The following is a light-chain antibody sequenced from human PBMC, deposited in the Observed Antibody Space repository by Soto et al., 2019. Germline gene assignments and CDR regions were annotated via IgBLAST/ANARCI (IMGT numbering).Light chain of an antibody. CDR2: AAS. CDR1: QSVDSNY. J-gene: IGKJ2*01. CDR3: QQYDNSLYT. V-gene: IGKV3-20*01. Sequence: EIVLTQSPATLSLSPGERATLSCGASQSVDSNYLAWYQQKPGQAPRLLIYAASSRATGIPDRFSGSGSGTDFTLTISRLEPEDSAVYYCQQYDNSLYTFGQGTKLEIK.